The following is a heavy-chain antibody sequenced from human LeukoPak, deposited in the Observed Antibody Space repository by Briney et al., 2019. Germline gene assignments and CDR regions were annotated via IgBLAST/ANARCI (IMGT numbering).Heavy chain of an antibody. CDR2: ISGDGGST. CDR1: GFTFDDYA. V-gene: IGHV3-43*02. D-gene: IGHD3-10*01. Sequence: GGSLRLSCAASGFTFDDYAMHWVRQAPGKGLEWVSLISGDGGSTYYADSVKGRFTISRDNSKNSLHLQMNSLRTEDTALYYCAKDFMAPGSGSSYYYYGMDVWGQGTTVTVSS. J-gene: IGHJ6*02. CDR3: AKDFMAPGSGSSYYYYGMDV.